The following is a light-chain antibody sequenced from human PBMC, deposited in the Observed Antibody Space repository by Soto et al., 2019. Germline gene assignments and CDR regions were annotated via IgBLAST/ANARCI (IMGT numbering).Light chain of an antibody. Sequence: SALTQPASVSGSPGQSITISCTGTSSDVGGYNYVSWYQQHPGKAPKLMIYEVSNRPSGGSNRFSGSKSGNTASLTISGLQAADEVDYYCSLYTSENTYVFGTGTKVTVL. CDR1: SSDVGGYNY. CDR3: SLYTSENTYV. V-gene: IGLV2-14*01. CDR2: EVS. J-gene: IGLJ1*01.